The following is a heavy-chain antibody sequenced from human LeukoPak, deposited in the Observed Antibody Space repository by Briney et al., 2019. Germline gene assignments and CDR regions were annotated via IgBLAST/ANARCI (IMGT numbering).Heavy chain of an antibody. J-gene: IGHJ6*02. D-gene: IGHD2-15*01. V-gene: IGHV1-69*04. Sequence: SVQVSCKASGGTFSSYAISWVRPAPGQGLEWMGRIIPIFGIANYAQKFQGRVTITADKSTSTAYMELSSLRSEDTAVYYCARGVVAADHYYYGMDVWGQGTTVTVSS. CDR3: ARGVVAADHYYYGMDV. CDR1: GGTFSSYA. CDR2: IIPIFGIA.